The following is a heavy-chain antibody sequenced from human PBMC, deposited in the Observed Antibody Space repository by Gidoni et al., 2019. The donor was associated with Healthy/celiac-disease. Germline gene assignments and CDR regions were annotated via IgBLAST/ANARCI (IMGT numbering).Heavy chain of an antibody. CDR2: IIPSFGTA. CDR3: ASRSSGWYDEFWYFDL. J-gene: IGHJ2*01. V-gene: IGHV1-69*01. D-gene: IGHD6-19*01. Sequence: QVQLVQSGAEVKKPGSSVKVSCKASGGTFSSHAISWVRQAPGQGLEWMGGIIPSFGTASYAQKFQGRVTITADESTSTAYMELSSLRSEDTAVYYCASRSSGWYDEFWYFDLWGRGTLVTVSS. CDR1: GGTFSSHA.